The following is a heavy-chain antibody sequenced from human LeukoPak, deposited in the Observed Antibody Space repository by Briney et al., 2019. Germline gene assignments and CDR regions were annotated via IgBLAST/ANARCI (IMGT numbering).Heavy chain of an antibody. D-gene: IGHD2-2*01. V-gene: IGHV3-72*01. CDR1: GLTFSDHF. Sequence: GGSLRLSCAASGLTFSDHFMDWVRQAPGKGLEWVGRIRNKDNSHPTEYAASVKGRFTISRDDSKNSLSLQMNSLKTEDTAVYYCARDSKTHEIDYWDQGTLVTVSS. CDR3: ARDSKTHEIDY. CDR2: IRNKDNSHPT. J-gene: IGHJ4*02.